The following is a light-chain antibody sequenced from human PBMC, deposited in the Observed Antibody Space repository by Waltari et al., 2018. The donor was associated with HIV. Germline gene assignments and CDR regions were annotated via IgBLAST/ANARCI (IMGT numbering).Light chain of an antibody. CDR3: QSRDISGTHVV. CDR1: VLSNQY. Sequence: SHGLTQPPSVSVSPGQTAEITCSGDVLSNQYAFWYQHKAGQAPVIPLYRDAERPSEVPERFSGSSSGATVALTISGVQAEDEADYYCQSRDISGTHVVFGGGTKLTVL. CDR2: RDA. J-gene: IGLJ2*01. V-gene: IGLV3-25*03.